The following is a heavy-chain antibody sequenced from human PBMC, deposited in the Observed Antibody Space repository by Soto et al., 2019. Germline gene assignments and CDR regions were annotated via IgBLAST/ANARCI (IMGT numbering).Heavy chain of an antibody. Sequence: RESLKISCKGSGYSFTSYWISWVRQMPGKGLEWMGRIDPSDSYTNYSPSFQGHVTISADKSISTAYLQWSSLKASDTAMYYCASPEYYYGQEQNYYYGMDVWGQGTTVTVSS. CDR2: IDPSDSYT. CDR3: ASPEYYYGQEQNYYYGMDV. V-gene: IGHV5-10-1*01. J-gene: IGHJ6*02. D-gene: IGHD3-10*01. CDR1: GYSFTSYW.